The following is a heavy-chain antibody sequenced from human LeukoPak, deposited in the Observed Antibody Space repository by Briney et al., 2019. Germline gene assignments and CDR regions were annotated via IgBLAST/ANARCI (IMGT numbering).Heavy chain of an antibody. J-gene: IGHJ4*02. D-gene: IGHD6-19*01. CDR1: GGTFSSYA. Sequence: ASVKVSCKASGGTFSSYAISWVRQAPGQGLEWMGRIIPIFGTANYAQKFQGRVTITTDESTSTAYMELSSLRSEDTAVYYCARDRGASSGPLDCWGQGTLVTVSS. V-gene: IGHV1-69*05. CDR3: ARDRGASSGPLDC. CDR2: IIPIFGTA.